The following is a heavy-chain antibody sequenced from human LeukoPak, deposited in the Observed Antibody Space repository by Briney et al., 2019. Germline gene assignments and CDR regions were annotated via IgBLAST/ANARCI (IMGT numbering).Heavy chain of an antibody. J-gene: IGHJ4*02. D-gene: IGHD6-19*01. Sequence: ASVKVSCKTSGYTFADYYMHWVRQAPGQGLEWMGWINPYSGGTNYAQKFLGRVTMTRDTSISTAYMELSRLRSDDTAMYYCAREPAADPGTGWSYFDYWGQGTLVTVSS. CDR1: GYTFADYY. CDR3: AREPAADPGTGWSYFDY. CDR2: INPYSGGT. V-gene: IGHV1-2*02.